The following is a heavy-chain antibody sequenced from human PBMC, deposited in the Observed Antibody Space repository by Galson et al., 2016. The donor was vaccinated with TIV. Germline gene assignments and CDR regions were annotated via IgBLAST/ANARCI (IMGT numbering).Heavy chain of an antibody. J-gene: IGHJ6*02. D-gene: IGHD5-18*01. CDR3: ATDRNTAFDTYHYNYGMDV. CDR2: IIPLFRTT. Sequence: SVKVSCKASGGTFSSYVFNWVRLAPGQGLEWMGGIIPLFRTTNYAQKFQGRVTITADKSTNTAYMELNSLKYGDTAVCYCATDRNTAFDTYHYNYGMDVWGQGAAVIVSS. CDR1: GGTFSSYV. V-gene: IGHV1-69*06.